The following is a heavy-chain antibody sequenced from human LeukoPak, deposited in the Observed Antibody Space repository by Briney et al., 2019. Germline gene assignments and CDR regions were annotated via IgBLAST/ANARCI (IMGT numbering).Heavy chain of an antibody. CDR3: ARGGYYDSSGYYVYLDY. D-gene: IGHD3-22*01. Sequence: GGSLRLSCAASGFTFSSYWMSWVRQAPGKRLEWVANIKQDGSEKYYVDSAKGRFTISRDNAKNSLYLQMNSLRAEDTAVYYCARGGYYDSSGYYVYLDYWGQGTLVTVSS. CDR2: IKQDGSEK. J-gene: IGHJ4*02. V-gene: IGHV3-7*01. CDR1: GFTFSSYW.